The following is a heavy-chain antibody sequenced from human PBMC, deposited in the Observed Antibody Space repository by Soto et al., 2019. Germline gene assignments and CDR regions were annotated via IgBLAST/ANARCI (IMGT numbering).Heavy chain of an antibody. CDR3: AIEPGVPGRGLDY. CDR2: IAVSGST. Sequence: EVQLLESGGGLVQPGGSLRLSCAASGFTFRSFAVAWVRQAPGKGLEWVTTIAVSGSTYYADSVKGRFTVSRDNSNNALYLQMSTLRAEDTAVYYCAIEPGVPGRGLDYWGQGTLVTVSS. D-gene: IGHD3-10*01. V-gene: IGHV3-23*01. J-gene: IGHJ4*02. CDR1: GFTFRSFA.